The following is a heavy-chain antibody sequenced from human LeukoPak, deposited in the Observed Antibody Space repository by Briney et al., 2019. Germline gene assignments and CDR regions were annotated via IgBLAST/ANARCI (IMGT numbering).Heavy chain of an antibody. D-gene: IGHD3-22*01. Sequence: SETLSLTCTVSGYSISSGYYWGWIRQPPGQGLEWIGSIYHSGSTNYNPSLKSRVTISVDTSKNQFSLKLSSVTAADTAVYYCARVNYYDSSGSEAYEDYWGQGTLVAVSS. CDR2: IYHSGST. V-gene: IGHV4-38-2*02. CDR3: ARVNYYDSSGSEAYEDY. CDR1: GYSISSGYY. J-gene: IGHJ4*02.